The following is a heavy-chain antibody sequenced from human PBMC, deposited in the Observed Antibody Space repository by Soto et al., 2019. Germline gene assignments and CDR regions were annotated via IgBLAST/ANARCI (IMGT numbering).Heavy chain of an antibody. D-gene: IGHD2-15*01. CDR2: IIPIFGTA. J-gene: IGHJ5*02. Sequence: EASVRVSCKASGGTFSSYAISWVRQAPGQGLEWMGGIIPIFGTANYAQKFQGRVTITADESTSTAYMELSSLRSEDTAVYYCARDLGLCSGGSCYSVQNWFDPWGQGTLVTVSS. CDR1: GGTFSSYA. CDR3: ARDLGLCSGGSCYSVQNWFDP. V-gene: IGHV1-69*13.